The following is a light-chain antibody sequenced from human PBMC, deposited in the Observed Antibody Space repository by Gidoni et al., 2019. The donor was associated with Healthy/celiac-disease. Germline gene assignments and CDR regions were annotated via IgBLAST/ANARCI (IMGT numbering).Light chain of an antibody. J-gene: IGKJ2*01. V-gene: IGKV4-1*01. CDR2: WAS. CDR3: QQYYSTPYT. CDR1: QSVLYSSNNKNY. Sequence: IVMTRSPGSLAVSLGERATINCKSSQSVLYSSNNKNYLAWYQQKPGQPPKLLISWASTRESGVPDRVSGSGSGTDFTLTISSLQAEDVAVDYCQQYYSTPYTFGHGTKLEIK.